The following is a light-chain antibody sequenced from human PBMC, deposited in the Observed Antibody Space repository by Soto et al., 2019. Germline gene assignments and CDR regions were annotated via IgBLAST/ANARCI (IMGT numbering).Light chain of an antibody. J-gene: IGKJ1*01. Sequence: EIVLTQSPGTLSLSPGERATLPCRSSQSVSSSYLAWYQQKPGQAPRLLIYGASRRATGIPDRFTGSGSGADFTLTISRLEPEDFAVYYCHQYDKSPWTFGQGTKVDIK. CDR1: QSVSSSY. V-gene: IGKV3-20*01. CDR3: HQYDKSPWT. CDR2: GAS.